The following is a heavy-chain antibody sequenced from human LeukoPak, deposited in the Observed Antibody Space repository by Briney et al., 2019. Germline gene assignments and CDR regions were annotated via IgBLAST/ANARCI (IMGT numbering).Heavy chain of an antibody. V-gene: IGHV3-23*01. CDR2: ISGSGGST. CDR3: AKEAGLRYFDWLLQQIDY. D-gene: IGHD3-9*01. Sequence: GESLKISCKGSGYSFTSYWIGWVRQMPGKGLEWVSAISGSGGSTYYADSVKGRFTISRDNSKNTLYLQMNSLRAEDTAVYYCAKEAGLRYFDWLLQQIDYWGQGTLVTVSS. J-gene: IGHJ4*02. CDR1: GYSFTSYW.